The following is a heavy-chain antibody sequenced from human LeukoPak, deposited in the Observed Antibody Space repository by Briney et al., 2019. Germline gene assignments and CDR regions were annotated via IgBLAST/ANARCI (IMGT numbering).Heavy chain of an antibody. J-gene: IGHJ5*02. V-gene: IGHV1-18*01. Sequence: GASVKVSCKASGYTFTSYAMNWVRQAPGQGLEWMGWISAYNGNTNYAQKLQGRVTMTTDTSTSTAYMELRSLRSDDTGVYYCARDLKTRVGVTHNWFDPWGQGTLVTVSS. CDR2: ISAYNGNT. CDR3: ARDLKTRVGVTHNWFDP. D-gene: IGHD1-26*01. CDR1: GYTFTSYA.